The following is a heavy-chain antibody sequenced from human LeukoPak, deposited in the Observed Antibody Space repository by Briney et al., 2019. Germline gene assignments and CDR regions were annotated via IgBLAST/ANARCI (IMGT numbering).Heavy chain of an antibody. V-gene: IGHV3-74*01. CDR2: INSDGSST. D-gene: IGHD6-19*01. CDR3: ARVPITLAGTKDAKYFQH. Sequence: QAGGSLRLSCAASGFTFSRYWMHWVRQAPGKGLVWVSRINSDGSSTTYADSVKGRFTISRDNAKNTLYLQMNSLRAEDTALYYCARVPITLAGTKDAKYFQHWGQGSLVTVSS. CDR1: GFTFSRYW. J-gene: IGHJ1*01.